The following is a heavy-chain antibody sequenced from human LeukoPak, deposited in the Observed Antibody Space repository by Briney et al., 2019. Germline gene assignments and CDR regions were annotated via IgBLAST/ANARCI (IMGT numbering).Heavy chain of an antibody. J-gene: IGHJ5*02. CDR3: ARQVLMVYAMNNWFDP. V-gene: IGHV4-39*01. CDR1: DGSISSSSYY. D-gene: IGHD2-8*01. Sequence: SETLSLTCTVSDGSISSSSYYWGWIRQPPGKGLEWIGSIYYSGSTYYNPSLKSRVTISVDTSKNQFSLKLSSVTAADTAVYYCARQVLMVYAMNNWFDPWGQGTLVTVSS. CDR2: IYYSGST.